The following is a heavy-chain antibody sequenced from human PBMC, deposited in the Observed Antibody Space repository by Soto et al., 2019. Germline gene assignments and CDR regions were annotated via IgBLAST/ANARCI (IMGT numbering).Heavy chain of an antibody. CDR2: IHHSGSF. D-gene: IGHD2-8*02. J-gene: IGHJ4*02. CDR3: ARDKITGLFDY. V-gene: IGHV4-4*02. CDR1: GGSITSNW. Sequence: SETLSLTCAVSGGSITSNWWSWVRQPPGKGLEWIGEIHHSGSFNYNPSLRSRVTISIDKSKNQFSLKLTSVTAADTAVYYCARDKITGLFDYWGQGTLVTVS.